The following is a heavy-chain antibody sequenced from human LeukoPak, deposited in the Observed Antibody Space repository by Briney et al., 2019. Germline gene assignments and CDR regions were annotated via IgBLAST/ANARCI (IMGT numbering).Heavy chain of an antibody. CDR2: IYSGGST. V-gene: IGHV3-66*01. D-gene: IGHD2-15*01. CDR3: AKDLLPVVVAATYFDY. Sequence: GGSLRLSCAASGFTVSSNYMSWVRQAPGKGLEWVSVIYSGGSTYYADSVKGRFTISRDNSKNTLYLQMNSLRAKDTAVYYCAKDLLPVVVAATYFDYWGQGTLVTVSS. J-gene: IGHJ4*02. CDR1: GFTVSSNY.